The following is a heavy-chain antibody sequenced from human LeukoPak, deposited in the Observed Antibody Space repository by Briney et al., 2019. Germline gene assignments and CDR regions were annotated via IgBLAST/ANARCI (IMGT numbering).Heavy chain of an antibody. CDR3: ARGFSRWDSGETYNWFDP. V-gene: IGHV3-21*04. CDR2: ISSSSSYI. J-gene: IGHJ5*02. Sequence: PGGSLRLSCAASGFTFSSYSMNWVRQAPGKGLEWVSSISSSSSYIYYADSVKGRFTISRDNAKNSLYLQMSSLRSEDTAVYYCARGFSRWDSGETYNWFDPWGQGTLVTVSS. D-gene: IGHD2-15*01. CDR1: GFTFSSYS.